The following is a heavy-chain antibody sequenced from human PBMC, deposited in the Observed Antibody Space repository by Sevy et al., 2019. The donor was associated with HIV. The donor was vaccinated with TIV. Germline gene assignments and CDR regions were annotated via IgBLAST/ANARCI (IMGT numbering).Heavy chain of an antibody. Sequence: GGSLRLSCAASGFTFSSYSMNWVRQAPGKGLEWVSSISSSSSYIYYADSVKGRFTISRDNAKNSLYLQMNSLRAEDTAVYYCARGPWEQWLVLYGMDVWGQGTTDTVSS. CDR1: GFTFSSYS. CDR2: ISSSSSYI. V-gene: IGHV3-21*01. D-gene: IGHD6-19*01. CDR3: ARGPWEQWLVLYGMDV. J-gene: IGHJ6*02.